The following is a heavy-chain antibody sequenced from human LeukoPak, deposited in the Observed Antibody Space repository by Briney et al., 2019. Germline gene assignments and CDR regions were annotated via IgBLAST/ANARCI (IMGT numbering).Heavy chain of an antibody. CDR1: GGSISSGTYY. Sequence: SQTLSLTCTVSGGSISSGTYYWSWIRQPAGKGLEWIGRIYTSGSTNYNPSLKSRVTISVDTSKNQFSLKLSSVTAADTAVYYCARDRHWTNDWVFDYWGQGTLVTVSS. CDR2: IYTSGST. J-gene: IGHJ4*02. D-gene: IGHD1/OR15-1a*01. V-gene: IGHV4-61*02. CDR3: ARDRHWTNDWVFDY.